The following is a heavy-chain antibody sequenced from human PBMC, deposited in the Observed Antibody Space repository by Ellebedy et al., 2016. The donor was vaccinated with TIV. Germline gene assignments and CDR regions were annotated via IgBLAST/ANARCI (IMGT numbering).Heavy chain of an antibody. V-gene: IGHV3-48*01. D-gene: IGHD1-26*01. CDR2: VSSGSSTI. Sequence: GESLKISCAASGFMFSNHGMNWVRQAPGKGLEWVSYVSSGSSTIYYADSVKGRFNISRDNANNSLYLQMNSLRAEDTAVYYCASPVGATTDAFDIWGQGTMVTVSS. J-gene: IGHJ3*02. CDR3: ASPVGATTDAFDI. CDR1: GFMFSNHG.